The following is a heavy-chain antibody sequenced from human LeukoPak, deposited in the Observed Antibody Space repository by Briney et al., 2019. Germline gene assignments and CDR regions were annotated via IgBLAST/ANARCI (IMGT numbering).Heavy chain of an antibody. CDR3: AKGGYSSGWYNAFDI. CDR1: GFSFTSYW. V-gene: IGHV3-74*01. CDR2: INSDGTTT. D-gene: IGHD6-19*01. J-gene: IGHJ3*02. Sequence: PGGSLRLSCAASGFSFTSYWMHWVRQVPGKGLVWVSRINSDGTTTSYADSVRGRFTISRDNAKNTLYLQMNTLRAEDTAVYYCAKGGYSSGWYNAFDIWGQGTMVTVSS.